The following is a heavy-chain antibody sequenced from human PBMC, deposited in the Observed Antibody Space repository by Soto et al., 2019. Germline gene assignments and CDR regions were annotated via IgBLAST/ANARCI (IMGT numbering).Heavy chain of an antibody. J-gene: IGHJ6*02. CDR3: AKTTGYYGMDV. CDR1: GFTFSSFG. Sequence: GGSLRLSCAVSGFTFSSFGMHWVRQAPGKGLEWVAVISYDGSNEYYADSVKGRFTISRDNSKNTLYLQMNSLRAEDTAVYYCAKTTGYYGMDVWGQGTTVTVSS. V-gene: IGHV3-30*18. D-gene: IGHD4-17*01. CDR2: ISYDGSNE.